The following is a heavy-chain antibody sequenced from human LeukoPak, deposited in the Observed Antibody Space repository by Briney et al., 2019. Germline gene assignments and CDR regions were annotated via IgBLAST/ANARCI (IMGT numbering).Heavy chain of an antibody. CDR3: ARDNYYDSSGYGL. CDR1: GYTFTSYD. V-gene: IGHV1-8*01. Sequence: EASVKVSCMASGYTFTSYDINWVRQPTGQGLEWMGWMNPNSGNTGYAQKFQGRVTMTRNTSISTAYMELSSLRSEDTAVYYCARDNYYDSSGYGLWGQGTLVTVSS. CDR2: MNPNSGNT. D-gene: IGHD3-22*01. J-gene: IGHJ4*02.